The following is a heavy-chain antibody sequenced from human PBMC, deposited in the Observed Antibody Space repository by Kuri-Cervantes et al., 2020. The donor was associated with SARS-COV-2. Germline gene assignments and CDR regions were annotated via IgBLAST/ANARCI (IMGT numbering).Heavy chain of an antibody. CDR2: ISSTGDTI. CDR3: TRWRVGAKT. J-gene: IGHJ4*02. D-gene: IGHD1-26*01. V-gene: IGHV3-48*03. CDR1: GFTFSSYE. Sequence: GGSLRFSCAASGFTFSSYEMNWVRQTPGKGLEWVSYISSTGDTIYYADSVKGRFTISRDNAKNSLYLQMNSLRAEDTAVYYCTRWRVGAKTWGQGTLVTVSS.